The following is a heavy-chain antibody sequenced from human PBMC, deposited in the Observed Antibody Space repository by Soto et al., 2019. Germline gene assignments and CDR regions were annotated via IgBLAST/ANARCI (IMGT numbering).Heavy chain of an antibody. CDR2: ISWNSGSI. Sequence: EVQLVESGGGLVQPGRSLRLSCAASGFTFDDYAMHWVRQAPGKGLEWVSGISWNSGSIGYADSVKGRFTISRDNGKNSLYLQMNSLRAEDTALYYCAKDISPRWLVPDYWGQGTLVTVSS. V-gene: IGHV3-9*01. J-gene: IGHJ4*02. D-gene: IGHD6-19*01. CDR3: AKDISPRWLVPDY. CDR1: GFTFDDYA.